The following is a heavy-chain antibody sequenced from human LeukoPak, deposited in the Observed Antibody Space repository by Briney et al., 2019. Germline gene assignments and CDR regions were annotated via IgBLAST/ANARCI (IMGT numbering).Heavy chain of an antibody. J-gene: IGHJ6*03. CDR3: ARESGAGGYYSYSKMDV. V-gene: IGHV3-74*01. D-gene: IGHD7-27*01. CDR1: GFTFSSYW. CDR2: INSDGGST. Sequence: GGSLRLSCTASGFTFSSYWMHWVRQAPGKGLVWVSRINSDGGSTSYADSVKGRFTISRDNAKNTLYLQMNSLRAEDTAAYYCARESGAGGYYSYSKMDVWGIGTTVTVSS.